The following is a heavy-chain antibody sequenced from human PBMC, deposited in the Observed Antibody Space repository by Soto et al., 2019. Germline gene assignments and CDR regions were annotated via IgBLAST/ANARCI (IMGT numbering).Heavy chain of an antibody. V-gene: IGHV3-23*01. J-gene: IGHJ4*02. Sequence: GVLRLSCAASGFTFSSYAMSWVRQAPGKGLEWVSAISGSGGSTYYADSVKGRFTISRDNSKNTLYLQMNSLRAEDTAVYYCAKCVSRYDILTASYPAVWSQRTLVPVSS. CDR1: GFTFSSYA. CDR3: AKCVSRYDILTASYPAV. CDR2: ISGSGGST. D-gene: IGHD3-9*01.